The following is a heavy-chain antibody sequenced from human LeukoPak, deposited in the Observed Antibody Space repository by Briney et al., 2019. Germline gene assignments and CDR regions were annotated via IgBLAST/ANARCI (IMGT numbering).Heavy chain of an antibody. CDR1: GFTFRCYG. J-gene: IGHJ4*02. CDR2: ISDDGDSS. V-gene: IGHV3-23*01. D-gene: IGHD6-6*01. CDR3: AKRVEYSSSSGGYFDY. Sequence: PGGSLRLSCAASGFTFRCYGMSWVRQAPGKGPDWVSAISDDGDSSYYVDSVKGRFTISRDNSRNTLYLQMNSLRAEDTAIYYCAKRVEYSSSSGGYFDYWGQGTLVTVSS.